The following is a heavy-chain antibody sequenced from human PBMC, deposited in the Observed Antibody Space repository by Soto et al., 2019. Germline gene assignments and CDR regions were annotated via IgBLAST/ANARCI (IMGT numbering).Heavy chain of an antibody. D-gene: IGHD3-22*01. Sequence: GGSLRLSCAASGFTFINAWMTWVRQTPGKGLEWVGRVKSKTDGATTDYAAPVKGRFTISRDDSKNTLYLQINSLKTEDTAVYYCATDAYYDTSGYWFWGRGTLVTAPQ. CDR3: ATDAYYDTSGYWF. CDR1: GFTFINAW. J-gene: IGHJ4*02. CDR2: VKSKTDGATT. V-gene: IGHV3-15*01.